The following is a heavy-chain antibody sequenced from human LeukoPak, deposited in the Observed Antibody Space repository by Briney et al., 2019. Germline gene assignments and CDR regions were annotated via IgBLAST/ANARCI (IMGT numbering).Heavy chain of an antibody. J-gene: IGHJ4*02. CDR2: IYHSGST. D-gene: IGHD6-19*01. CDR3: ARYDVGWYYFDY. V-gene: IGHV4-4*02. Sequence: KASETLSLTCVVSGGSISSSNWWSWVRQPPEKGLEWIGEIYHSGSTNYNPSLKSRVTISVDKSKNQFSLKLSSVTAADTAVYYCARYDVGWYYFDYWGQGTLVTVSS. CDR1: GGSISSSNW.